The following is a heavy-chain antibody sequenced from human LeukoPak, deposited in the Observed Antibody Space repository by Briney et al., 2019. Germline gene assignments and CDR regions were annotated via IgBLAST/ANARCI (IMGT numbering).Heavy chain of an antibody. D-gene: IGHD3-10*01. CDR1: GYTFIGYY. Sequence: VPVKVCCKASGYTFIGYYLHWVRQAPGQGLEWMGWINPHNGDTNYAQKFQGRVTMTRDTSITTAYMDLSRLKSDDTAVYFCARGRFGEWDNWFDPWGQGSLVPVSS. CDR2: INPHNGDT. CDR3: ARGRFGEWDNWFDP. J-gene: IGHJ5*02. V-gene: IGHV1-2*02.